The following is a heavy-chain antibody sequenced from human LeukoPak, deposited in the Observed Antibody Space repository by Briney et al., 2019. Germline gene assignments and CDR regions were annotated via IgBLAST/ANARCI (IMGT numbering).Heavy chain of an antibody. CDR3: AKDFWSGYYPNY. CDR1: GFTFSSYA. J-gene: IGHJ4*02. D-gene: IGHD3-3*01. V-gene: IGHV3-23*01. CDR2: SGSGGST. Sequence: DPGGSLRLSCAASGFTFSSYAMSWVRQAPGKGLEWVSGSGSGGSTYYTDSVKGRFTISRDNSKNTLYLQMNSLRAEDTAVYYCAKDFWSGYYPNYWGQGTLVTVSS.